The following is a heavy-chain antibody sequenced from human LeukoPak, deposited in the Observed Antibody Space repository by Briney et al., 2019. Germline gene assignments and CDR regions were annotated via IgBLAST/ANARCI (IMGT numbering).Heavy chain of an antibody. V-gene: IGHV3-9*03. D-gene: IGHD6-6*01. J-gene: IGHJ3*02. CDR2: ISWNSGSI. CDR3: AKDREYSSSGAFDI. CDR1: GFTFDDYA. Sequence: PGGSLRLSCAASGFTFDDYAMHWVRQAPGKGLEWVSGISWNSGSIGYADSVKGRFTISRDNAKNPLYLQMNSLRAEDMALYYCAKDREYSSSGAFDIWGQGTMVTVSS.